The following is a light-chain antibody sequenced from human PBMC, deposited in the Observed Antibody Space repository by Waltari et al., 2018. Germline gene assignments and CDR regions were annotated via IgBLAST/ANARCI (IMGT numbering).Light chain of an antibody. Sequence: QSVLTQPPSASGTPGQRVTISCSGSSSNIGSNTVNWYQQLPRTAPKLLIYSNNRRPSGVPDRFSGSKSCTSASLAISGLQSEDEADYYCAAWDDSLNGVVFGGGTKLTVL. CDR1: SSNIGSNT. V-gene: IGLV1-44*01. J-gene: IGLJ2*01. CDR2: SNN. CDR3: AAWDDSLNGVV.